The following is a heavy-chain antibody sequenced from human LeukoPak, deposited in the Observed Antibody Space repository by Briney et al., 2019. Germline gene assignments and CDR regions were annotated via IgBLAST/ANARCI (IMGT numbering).Heavy chain of an antibody. CDR1: GGSISSSTSY. CDR3: ARDGYCSSTSCYIFDY. V-gene: IGHV4-39*07. Sequence: SETLSLTCTVSGGSISSSTSYWGWIRQPPGKGLEWIGSMFYGGTTYYNPSLKSRVTISVDTSKNQFSLKLSSVTAADTAVYYCARDGYCSSTSCYIFDYWGQGTLVTVSS. J-gene: IGHJ4*02. D-gene: IGHD2-2*02. CDR2: MFYGGTT.